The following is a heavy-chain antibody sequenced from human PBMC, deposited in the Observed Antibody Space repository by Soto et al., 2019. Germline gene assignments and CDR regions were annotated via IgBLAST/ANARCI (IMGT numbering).Heavy chain of an antibody. CDR1: GFTFSSYG. CDR2: ISYDGSNK. CDR3: AKDGNLLWFGELSFDY. D-gene: IGHD3-10*01. V-gene: IGHV3-30*18. Sequence: ESGGGVVQPGRSLRLSCAASGFTFSSYGMHWVRQAPGKGLEWVAVISYDGSNKYYADSVKGRFTISRDNSKNTLYLQMNSLRAEDTAVYYCAKDGNLLWFGELSFDYWGQGTLVTVSS. J-gene: IGHJ4*02.